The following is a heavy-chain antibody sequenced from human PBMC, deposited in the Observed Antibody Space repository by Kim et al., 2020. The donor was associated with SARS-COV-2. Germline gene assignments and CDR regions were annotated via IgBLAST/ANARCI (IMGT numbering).Heavy chain of an antibody. CDR1: GFTFSDYY. CDR3: ARRRSSWYSQIDF. CDR2: ITTSSTYT. J-gene: IGHJ4*02. Sequence: GGSLRLSCAASGFTFSDYYMSWIRQAPGKGLECVSYITTSSTYTNYADSVKGRFTISRDNAENSLYLQMNSLRAEDPAVYYCARRRSSWYSQIDFWGQGT. D-gene: IGHD6-13*01. V-gene: IGHV3-11*03.